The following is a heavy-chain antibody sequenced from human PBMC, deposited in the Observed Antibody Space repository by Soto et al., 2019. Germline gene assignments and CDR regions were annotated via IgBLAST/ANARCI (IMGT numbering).Heavy chain of an antibody. CDR1: GYSFTNYW. V-gene: IGHV5-51*01. D-gene: IGHD6-19*01. CDR2: IYPGDSDT. J-gene: IGHJ4*02. Sequence: GESLKISCKGSGYSFTNYWIGWVRQMPGKGLEWMGIIYPGDSDTRYSPSFQGQVTISADKSISTAYLQWSSLKASDTAMYYCARAPELSYSSGWYYFDYWGQGTLVTVSS. CDR3: ARAPELSYSSGWYYFDY.